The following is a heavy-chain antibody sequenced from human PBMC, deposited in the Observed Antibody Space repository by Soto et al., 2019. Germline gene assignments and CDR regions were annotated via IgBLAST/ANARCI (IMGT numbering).Heavy chain of an antibody. Sequence: QVQLQESGPGLVKPSGTLSLTCAVFGDSIGSSHWWSWVRQPPGKGLEWIGEIYYNGATNYNPSLKSRVTISVDVSKKQFSLMLYSVTAADTAIYYCARNGAWHVDSWGQGTLVTVSA. V-gene: IGHV4-4*02. CDR2: IYYNGAT. D-gene: IGHD2-8*01. CDR1: GDSIGSSHW. CDR3: ARNGAWHVDS. J-gene: IGHJ4*02.